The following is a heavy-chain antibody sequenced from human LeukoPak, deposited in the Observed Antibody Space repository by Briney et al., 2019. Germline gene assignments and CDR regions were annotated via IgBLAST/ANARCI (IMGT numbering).Heavy chain of an antibody. CDR3: AKKGQADDDGKPD. J-gene: IGHJ4*02. CDR2: ISYDGSNK. CDR1: GFTFSSYG. V-gene: IGHV3-30*18. D-gene: IGHD1-1*01. Sequence: GGSLRLSCAASGFTFSSYGMHWVRQAPGKGLEWVAVISYDGSNKYYADSVKGRFTISRDNSKNTLYLQMNNLRVDDTAVYYCAKKGQADDDGKPDWGQGTLVTVSS.